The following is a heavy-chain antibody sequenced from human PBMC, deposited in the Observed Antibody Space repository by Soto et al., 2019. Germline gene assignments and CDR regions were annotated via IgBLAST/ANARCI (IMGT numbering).Heavy chain of an antibody. CDR3: ASRRRWQLWTRGRFDP. Sequence: ASVKVSCKASGGTFSSYAISWVRQAPGQGLEWMGGIIPIFGTANYAQKFQGRVTITADKSTSTAYMELSSLRSEDTAVYYCASRRRWQLWTRGRFDPWGQGTLVTVSS. D-gene: IGHD5-18*01. V-gene: IGHV1-69*06. J-gene: IGHJ5*02. CDR1: GGTFSSYA. CDR2: IIPIFGTA.